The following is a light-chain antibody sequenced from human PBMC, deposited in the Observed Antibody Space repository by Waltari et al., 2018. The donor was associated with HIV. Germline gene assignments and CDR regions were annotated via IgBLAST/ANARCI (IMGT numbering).Light chain of an antibody. CDR3: LQAHSFPLT. J-gene: IGKJ3*01. CDR2: KTS. Sequence: DIQMTQSPSSVSASVGDRVTITCRASQGVSVWLDWYQRRPGKAPKLLIHKTSILYSGVPSRFSGSGSGSEFTLTINNLQPEDLATYYCLQAHSFPLTFGPGTTVEI. V-gene: IGKV1-12*01. CDR1: QGVSVW.